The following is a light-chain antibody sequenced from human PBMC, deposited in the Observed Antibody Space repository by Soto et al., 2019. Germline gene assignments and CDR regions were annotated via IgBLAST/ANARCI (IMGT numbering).Light chain of an antibody. J-gene: IGLJ1*01. CDR2: EVN. Sequence: QSALTQPASVSGSPGQWITISCTGTSSDIGAYNHVSWYQQNPGKAPQLIIYEVNNRPSGLSNRFSASKSGNAASLTISGLQAEDEADYFCCSFTTSGTLVFGTGTKLTVL. V-gene: IGLV2-14*01. CDR1: SSDIGAYNH. CDR3: CSFTTSGTLV.